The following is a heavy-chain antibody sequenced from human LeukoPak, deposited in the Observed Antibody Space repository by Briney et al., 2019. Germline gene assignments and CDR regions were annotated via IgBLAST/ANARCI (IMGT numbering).Heavy chain of an antibody. Sequence: GESLKISCAASGFTFSDYNMRWIRQAPGKGLEWVSSISRSGSTKYYADAVKGRFTISRDNAKKSLYLQMNSLRAEDTAMCYCARGWSGDYFDYWGQGTLVTVSS. CDR1: GFTFSDYN. CDR2: ISRSGSTK. J-gene: IGHJ4*02. CDR3: ARGWSGDYFDY. V-gene: IGHV3-11*04. D-gene: IGHD3-10*01.